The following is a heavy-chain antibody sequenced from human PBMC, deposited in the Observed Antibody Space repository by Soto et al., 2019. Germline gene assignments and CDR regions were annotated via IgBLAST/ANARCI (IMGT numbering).Heavy chain of an antibody. CDR3: ARHGLTAYMAYYFDF. J-gene: IGHJ4*02. V-gene: IGHV4-39*01. CDR1: GGSISSRSYY. Sequence: SETLSLTCTVSGGSISSRSYYWGWIRQSPGKGLEWIGNINYSGTTYYNPSLKSRVTISVDTSKSQFLLKLTLVTAADTAVYYCARHGLTAYMAYYFDFRGQGTQVTVSS. D-gene: IGHD3-16*01. CDR2: INYSGTT.